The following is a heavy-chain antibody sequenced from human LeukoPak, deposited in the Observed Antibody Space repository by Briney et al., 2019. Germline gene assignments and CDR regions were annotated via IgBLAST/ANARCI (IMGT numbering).Heavy chain of an antibody. Sequence: ASVKVSCKASGYTFTGYYMHWVRQAPGQGLEWMGWINPNSGGTNYAQKFQGRVTMTRDTSISTAYMELSRLRSDDTAVYYCARDPDGYKFFDYWGRGSPVTVSS. CDR3: ARDPDGYKFFDY. D-gene: IGHD5-24*01. V-gene: IGHV1-2*02. CDR1: GYTFTGYY. J-gene: IGHJ4*02. CDR2: INPNSGGT.